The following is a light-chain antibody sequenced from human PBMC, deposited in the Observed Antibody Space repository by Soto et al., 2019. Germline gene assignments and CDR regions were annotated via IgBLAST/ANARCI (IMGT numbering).Light chain of an antibody. Sequence: EIVLTQSPATLSVSPEERATLSCRASQIVSSNLAWYQQKPGQAPRLLIYGASTRATGIPARFSGSGSGTEFTFTICSLQSEDFAVYYCQQYNNWPRTFGQGTKVDIK. CDR3: QQYNNWPRT. CDR1: QIVSSN. CDR2: GAS. J-gene: IGKJ1*01. V-gene: IGKV3-15*01.